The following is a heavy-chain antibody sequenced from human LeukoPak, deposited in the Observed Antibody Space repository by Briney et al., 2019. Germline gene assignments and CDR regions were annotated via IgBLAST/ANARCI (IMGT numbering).Heavy chain of an antibody. V-gene: IGHV3-7*01. CDR1: GFTFSSYW. J-gene: IGHJ4*02. CDR2: IKQDGSET. Sequence: GGSLRLSCAASGFTFSSYWMSWVRQAPGKGLEWVASIKQDGSETYYVDSVKGRFTISRDNAKNSLFLQMSSLRAEDTAVYYCARDHDSGTYYIPYFDYWGQGTLVTVS. D-gene: IGHD3-10*01. CDR3: ARDHDSGTYYIPYFDY.